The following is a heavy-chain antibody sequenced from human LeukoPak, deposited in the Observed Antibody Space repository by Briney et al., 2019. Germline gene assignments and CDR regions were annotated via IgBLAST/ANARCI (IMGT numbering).Heavy chain of an antibody. J-gene: IGHJ6*02. CDR1: ELTLSFYA. V-gene: IGHV3-23*01. D-gene: IGHD5-12*01. CDR2: IIPSGAKT. Sequence: GGSLRLSCAASELTLSFYAMTWVRQAPGRGLEWVSGIIPSGAKTLYADSVKGRFTVSRDNSKNTLYLQMNSLRVEDTAVYYCAKDRRGYSGYGYDYYGLDVWGRGSTVTVSS. CDR3: AKDRRGYSGYGYDYYGLDV.